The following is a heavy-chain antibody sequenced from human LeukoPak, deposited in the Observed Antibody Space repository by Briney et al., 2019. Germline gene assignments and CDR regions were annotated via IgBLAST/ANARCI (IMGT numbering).Heavy chain of an antibody. J-gene: IGHJ4*02. Sequence: PSETLSLTCTVSGGSISSYYWSWIRQPPGKGLEWIGYIYDSGSTNYNPSLNSRATISEDMSKNQFSLKVRSVTAADTAVYYCARSTGGWSYFDHWGQGILVTVSS. CDR3: ARSTGGWSYFDH. CDR2: IYDSGST. V-gene: IGHV4-59*01. CDR1: GGSISSYY. D-gene: IGHD6-19*01.